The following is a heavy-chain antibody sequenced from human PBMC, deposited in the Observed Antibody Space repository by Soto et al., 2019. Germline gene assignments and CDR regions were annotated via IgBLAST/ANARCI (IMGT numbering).Heavy chain of an antibody. CDR1: GGSISSGGYS. Sequence: KASETLSLTCAVSGGSISSGGYSWSWIRQPPGKGLEWIGYIYHSGSTYYNPSLKSRVTISVDRSKNQFSLKLSSVTAADTAVYYCARVPGYSYAFDYWGQGTLVTVSS. D-gene: IGHD5-18*01. CDR3: ARVPGYSYAFDY. CDR2: IYHSGST. V-gene: IGHV4-30-2*01. J-gene: IGHJ4*02.